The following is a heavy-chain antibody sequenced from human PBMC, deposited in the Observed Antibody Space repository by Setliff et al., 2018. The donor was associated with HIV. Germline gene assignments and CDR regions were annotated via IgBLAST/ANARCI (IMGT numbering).Heavy chain of an antibody. Sequence: PGWSLRLSCAASGFTFSSYWMSWVRQAPGKGLEWVANIKQDGSEKYYVDSVKGRFTISRDNAKNSLYLQMNSLRAEDTAVYYCARDLLLWFGDLGWFDPWGQGTLVTVSS. J-gene: IGHJ5*02. D-gene: IGHD3-10*01. CDR3: ARDLLLWFGDLGWFDP. V-gene: IGHV3-7*01. CDR1: GFTFSSYW. CDR2: IKQDGSEK.